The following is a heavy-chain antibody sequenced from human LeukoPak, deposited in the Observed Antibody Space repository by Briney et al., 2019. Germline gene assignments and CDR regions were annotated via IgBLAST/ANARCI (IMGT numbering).Heavy chain of an antibody. Sequence: GGSLRLSCAASRFTFSTCTMNWVRQAPGKGLEWVSSISSSSSYIYYADSVKGRFTISRDNAKNSLYLQMNTLRAEDTAVYYCARDRTTVTTFDYWGQGTLVTVSS. D-gene: IGHD4-17*01. V-gene: IGHV3-21*01. CDR3: ARDRTTVTTFDY. J-gene: IGHJ4*02. CDR1: RFTFSTCT. CDR2: ISSSSSYI.